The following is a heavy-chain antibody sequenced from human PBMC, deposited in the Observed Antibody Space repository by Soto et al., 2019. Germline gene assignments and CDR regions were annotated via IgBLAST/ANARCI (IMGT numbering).Heavy chain of an antibody. V-gene: IGHV4-4*07. CDR1: AGSISSYY. Sequence: SETLSLTCTVSAGSISSYYWNWIRQPAGKGLEWIGRIYTSGSTNYNPALKSRGTMSVDTSKNQFPLKLSSVTAADTAVYYCAREFKFPRWDQLRYFYYWGQGTLVT. CDR3: AREFKFPRWDQLRYFYY. D-gene: IGHD1-26*01. J-gene: IGHJ4*02. CDR2: IYTSGST.